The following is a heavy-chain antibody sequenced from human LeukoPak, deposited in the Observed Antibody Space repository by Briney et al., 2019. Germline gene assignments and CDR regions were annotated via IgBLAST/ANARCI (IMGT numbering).Heavy chain of an antibody. V-gene: IGHV4-61*01. D-gene: IGHD5-18*01. CDR1: GGSVSNSYY. Sequence: KTSGTLSLTCTVSGGSVSNSYYWNWIRQPPGKGLEWIGYIYYSGSTKYNPSLKSRVTISVDTSKNQFSLKLSSVTAADTAVYYCARSQRGYSYGEEYWGQGTLVTVSS. CDR2: IYYSGST. CDR3: ARSQRGYSYGEEY. J-gene: IGHJ4*02.